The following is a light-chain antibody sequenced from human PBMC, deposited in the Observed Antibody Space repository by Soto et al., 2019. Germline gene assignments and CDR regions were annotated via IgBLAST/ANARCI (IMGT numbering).Light chain of an antibody. CDR2: EVS. CDR3: SSYAGSNTVI. J-gene: IGLJ2*01. CDR1: NSDVGGYNY. V-gene: IGLV2-8*01. Sequence: QSALTQPPSASGSPGQSVTISCTGTNSDVGGYNYVSWYHQHPGKAPKLIIYEVSKRPSGFPDRFSGSKSGNTASLTVSGLQAEDEADYYCSSYAGSNTVIFGGGTKVTVL.